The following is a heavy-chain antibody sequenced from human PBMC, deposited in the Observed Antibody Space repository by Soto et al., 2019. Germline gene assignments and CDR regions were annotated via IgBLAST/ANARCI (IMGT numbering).Heavy chain of an antibody. CDR2: IYPGDSDP. J-gene: IGHJ3*02. CDR1: GYSFTSYW. Sequence: GESLKISCKGSGYSFTSYWIGWVRQMPGKGLEWMGIIYPGDSDPRYSPSFQGQVTISADKSISTAYLQWRSLKASDTAMYYCARHSEPRLGYCTNGVCYDAFDIWGQGTMVTVSS. V-gene: IGHV5-51*01. CDR3: ARHSEPRLGYCTNGVCYDAFDI. D-gene: IGHD2-8*01.